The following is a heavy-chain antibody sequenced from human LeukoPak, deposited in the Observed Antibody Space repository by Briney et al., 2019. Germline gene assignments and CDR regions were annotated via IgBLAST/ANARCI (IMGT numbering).Heavy chain of an antibody. D-gene: IGHD5-18*01. CDR3: ARDMGYSYGYLSGKKRGAYYYYYMDV. CDR1: GGSISSYY. V-gene: IGHV4-4*07. J-gene: IGHJ6*03. CDR2: IYTSGST. Sequence: PSETLSLTCTVSGGSISSYYWSWIRQPAGKGLEWIGRIYTSGSTNYNPSLKSRVTMSVDTSKNQFSLKLSSVTAADTAVYYCARDMGYSYGYLSGKKRGAYYYYYMDVWGKGTTVTVSS.